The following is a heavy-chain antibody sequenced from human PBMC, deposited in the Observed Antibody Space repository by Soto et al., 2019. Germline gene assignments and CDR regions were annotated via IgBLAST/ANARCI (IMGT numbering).Heavy chain of an antibody. CDR3: AKCVSFCCLYV. V-gene: IGHV3-53*01. CDR1: GFSVSSNY. J-gene: IGHJ4*02. CDR2: IYSDGST. D-gene: IGHD3-16*01. Sequence: GGSLRPSCAASGFSVSSNYMTWVRQAPGKGLEWVSAIYSDGSTYYTDSAKGYFTISRDNSKNTVYLHMNNLRVEDTAVYYCAKCVSFCCLYVWGQGTLVTVSS.